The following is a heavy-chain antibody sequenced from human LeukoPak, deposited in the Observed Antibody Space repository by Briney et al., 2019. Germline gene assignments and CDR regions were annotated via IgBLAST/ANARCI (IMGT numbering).Heavy chain of an antibody. V-gene: IGHV4-34*01. D-gene: IGHD3-9*01. J-gene: IGHJ1*01. CDR1: GGSFSGYY. Sequence: PSETLSLTCAVYGGSFSGYYWSWIRQPPGKGLEWIGEINHSGSTNYNPSLKSRVTISVDTSKNQFSLKLSSVTAADTAVYYCARREIRYFDFQHWGQVTLVTVSS. CDR2: INHSGST. CDR3: ARREIRYFDFQH.